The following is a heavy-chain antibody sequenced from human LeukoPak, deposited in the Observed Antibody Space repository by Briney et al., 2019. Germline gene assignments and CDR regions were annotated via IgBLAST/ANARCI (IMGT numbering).Heavy chain of an antibody. CDR3: ARGRLRGYYYDSSGYYSYWFDP. CDR1: GGSFSGYY. D-gene: IGHD3-22*01. Sequence: SETLSLTCAVYGGSFSGYYWSWIRQPPGKGLEWIGEINHSGSTNYNPSLKSRVTISVDTSKNRFSLKLSSVTAADTAVYHCARGRLRGYYYDSSGYYSYWFDPWGQGTLVTVSS. V-gene: IGHV4-34*01. CDR2: INHSGST. J-gene: IGHJ5*02.